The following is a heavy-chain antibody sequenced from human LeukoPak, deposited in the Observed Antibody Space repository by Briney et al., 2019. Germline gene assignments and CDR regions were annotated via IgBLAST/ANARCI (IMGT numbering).Heavy chain of an antibody. D-gene: IGHD2-15*01. V-gene: IGHV4-59*01. CDR3: ATGDIPDAFDI. CDR1: GGSISSYY. Sequence: SETLSLTCTVSGGSISSYYWSWIRQPPGKGLEWIGYIYYSGSTNYNPSLKSRVTISVDTSKNQFSLKLSSVTAAHTAVYYCATGDIPDAFDIWGQGTMVTVSS. CDR2: IYYSGST. J-gene: IGHJ3*02.